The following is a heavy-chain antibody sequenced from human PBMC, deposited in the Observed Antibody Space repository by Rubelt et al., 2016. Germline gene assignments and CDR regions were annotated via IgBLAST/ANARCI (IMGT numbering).Heavy chain of an antibody. D-gene: IGHD6-19*01. CDR1: GGSFSGNY. J-gene: IGHJ1*01. CDR2: INHSGDT. Sequence: QVQLQQWGAGLLKPSETLSLTCAVYGGSFSGNYWSWIRQPPGKGLEWIGEINHSGDTNYSPYLKSRVTISVDTSKNHFSLKLSSVTAADTAVYYCARVAYSSGWDKYFQYWGRGTLVTVSS. CDR3: ARVAYSSGWDKYFQY. V-gene: IGHV4-34*01.